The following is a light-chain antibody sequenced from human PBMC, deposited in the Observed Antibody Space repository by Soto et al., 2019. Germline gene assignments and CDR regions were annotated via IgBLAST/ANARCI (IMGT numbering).Light chain of an antibody. CDR2: GAS. J-gene: IGKJ4*01. V-gene: IGKV3-20*01. CDR3: QQYGSLPQT. CDR1: QSVSSK. Sequence: EIVMTQSPATLSVSPGERATLSCRASQSVSSKLAWYQQKPGQAPRLLIYGASSRATGIPDRFSGSGSGTDFTLSISRLEPEDFAVYYCQQYGSLPQTFGGGTKVDIK.